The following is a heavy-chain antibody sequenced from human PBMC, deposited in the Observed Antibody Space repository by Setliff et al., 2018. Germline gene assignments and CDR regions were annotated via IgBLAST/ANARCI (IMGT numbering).Heavy chain of an antibody. CDR2: IYYSGST. CDR3: ARKGISALSGAFDM. Sequence: ASETLSLTCTVSGGSISSSSYYWGWIRQPPGKGLEWIGSIYYSGSTYYNPSLKSRVTISVDTSKNQFSLKVRSVTAADTAVYYCARKGISALSGAFDMWGQGTMVTVSS. J-gene: IGHJ3*02. D-gene: IGHD1-26*01. CDR1: GGSISSSSYY. V-gene: IGHV4-39*07.